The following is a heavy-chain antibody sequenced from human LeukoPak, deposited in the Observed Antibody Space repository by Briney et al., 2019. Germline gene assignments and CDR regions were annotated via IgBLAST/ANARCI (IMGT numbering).Heavy chain of an antibody. Sequence: GGSLRLSCAASGFTFSTYAMSWVRQAPGKGLEWVSTISGSGANTYYADSVRGRFTISRDNSKNTLYLHMNSLRAEDTAVYYWAKKRAGYTNPYYFDYWGQGTLVTVSS. D-gene: IGHD3-16*02. J-gene: IGHJ4*02. CDR1: GFTFSTYA. CDR3: AKKRAGYTNPYYFDY. V-gene: IGHV3-23*01. CDR2: ISGSGANT.